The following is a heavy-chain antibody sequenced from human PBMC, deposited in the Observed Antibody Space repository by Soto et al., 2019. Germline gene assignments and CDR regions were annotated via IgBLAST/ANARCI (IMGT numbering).Heavy chain of an antibody. CDR2: ISYDGNNK. V-gene: IGHV3-30*18. Sequence: QEQLVESGGGVVQPGRSLRLSCAASGFTLRTSGMHWVRQAPGKGLAWVAVISYDGNNKYYAYSVKGRFTISRDISKDTNYLHMNSMRPEDTAVYYSVKALAYMDSSMVSAENEAYDSWGQGTMVYVSS. D-gene: IGHD5-18*01. J-gene: IGHJ3*02. CDR1: GFTLRTSG. CDR3: VKALAYMDSSMVSAENEAYDS.